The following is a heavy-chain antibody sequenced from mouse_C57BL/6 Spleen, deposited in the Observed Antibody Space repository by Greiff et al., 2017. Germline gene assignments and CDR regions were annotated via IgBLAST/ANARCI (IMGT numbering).Heavy chain of an antibody. Sequence: EVQRVESGEGLVKPGGSLKLSCAASGFTFSSYAMSWVRQTPEKRLEWVAYISSGGDYTYYADTMKGRFTISRDNARNTLYQQISSLKSEDTAMHYFTIANYDYDYAMDYWGQGTSVTVSS. CDR2: ISSGGDYT. CDR1: GFTFSSYA. D-gene: IGHD2-4*01. V-gene: IGHV5-9-1*02. CDR3: TIANYDYDYAMDY. J-gene: IGHJ4*01.